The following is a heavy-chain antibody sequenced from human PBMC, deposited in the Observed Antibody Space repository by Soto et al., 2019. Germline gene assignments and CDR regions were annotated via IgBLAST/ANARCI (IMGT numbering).Heavy chain of an antibody. CDR3: AGRYGYSFDY. J-gene: IGHJ4*02. CDR1: GGSISSYY. V-gene: IGHV4-59*12. CDR2: IYYSGST. D-gene: IGHD1-1*01. Sequence: QVQLQESGPGLVKPSETLSLTCTVSGGSISSYYWSWIRQPPGKGLEWIGYIYYSGSTNYNPSLKSRVTISVDTSKNQSSLKLSSVAAADTAVYYCAGRYGYSFDYWGQGTLVTVSS.